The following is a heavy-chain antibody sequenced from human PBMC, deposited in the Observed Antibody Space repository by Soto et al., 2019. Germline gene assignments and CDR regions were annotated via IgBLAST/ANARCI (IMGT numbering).Heavy chain of an antibody. CDR3: ARGVAIVGDCYSCPPFEY. D-gene: IGHD2-21*02. J-gene: IGHJ4*02. CDR1: GFSFSNYA. CDR2: ISFDGNNE. V-gene: IGHV3-30-3*01. Sequence: QVQMVESGGGVVQPGRSLRLSCAASGFSFSNYAMHWVRQAPGKGLEWLAIISFDGNNEYYADSVKGRFTISRDNSKNTLYLEMNSLRADDTAVFYCARGVAIVGDCYSCPPFEYWGQGTLVTVS.